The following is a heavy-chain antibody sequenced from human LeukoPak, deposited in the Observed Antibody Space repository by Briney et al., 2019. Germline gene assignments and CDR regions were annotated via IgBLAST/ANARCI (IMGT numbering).Heavy chain of an antibody. CDR3: ATHLEWLPRYYYYGMDV. V-gene: IGHV1-46*01. D-gene: IGHD3-3*01. Sequence: GASVKVSCKASGYTFTSYYMHWVRQAPGQGLEWMGIINPSGGSTSYAQKFQGRVTMTRDTSTSTVYMELSSLRSEDTAVYYCATHLEWLPRYYYYGMDVWGQGTTVTVSS. CDR2: INPSGGST. J-gene: IGHJ6*02. CDR1: GYTFTSYY.